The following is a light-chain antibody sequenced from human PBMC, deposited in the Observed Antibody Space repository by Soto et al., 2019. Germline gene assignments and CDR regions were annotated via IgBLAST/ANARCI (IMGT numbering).Light chain of an antibody. J-gene: IGLJ1*01. V-gene: IGLV2-14*01. CDR3: SSYTSSSTLSV. CDR1: ISDVGGYNY. CDR2: EVR. Sequence: VLTKPASLSASPGQSITISCTVTISDVGGYNYVPRHQQHPSKAPKLRFSEVRNRPSGLSNSFSGSKSGNTASLTIAGLQAEDEADYYCSSYTSSSTLSVFGTGTKVNVL.